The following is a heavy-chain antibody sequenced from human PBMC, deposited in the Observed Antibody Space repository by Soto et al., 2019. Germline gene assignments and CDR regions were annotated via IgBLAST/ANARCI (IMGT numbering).Heavy chain of an antibody. V-gene: IGHV4-59*01. CDR3: ARDGDYYDSSGYYPFDY. J-gene: IGHJ4*02. CDR1: GGSISSYY. CDR2: IYYSGST. Sequence: SSETLSLTCTVSGGSISSYYWSWIRQPPGKGLEWIGYIYYSGSTNYNPSLKSRVTISVDTSKNQFSLKLSSVTAADTAVYYCARDGDYYDSSGYYPFDYWGQGTLVTVSS. D-gene: IGHD3-22*01.